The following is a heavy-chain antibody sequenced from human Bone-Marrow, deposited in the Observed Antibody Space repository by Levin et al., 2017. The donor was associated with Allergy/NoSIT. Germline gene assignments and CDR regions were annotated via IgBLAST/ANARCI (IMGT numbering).Heavy chain of an antibody. CDR3: ARYRSRGFDY. V-gene: IGHV4-59*01. Sequence: PSETLSLTCTVPGGSTSSYYWSWIRQPPGKGLEWIGYIPDSGSTNYNPSLKSRVTISLDTSKNQFPQFSLRLNSVTAADTAVYYCARYRSRGFDYWGRGTLVTVSS. D-gene: IGHD1-14*01. CDR1: GGSTSSYY. J-gene: IGHJ4*02. CDR2: IPDSGST.